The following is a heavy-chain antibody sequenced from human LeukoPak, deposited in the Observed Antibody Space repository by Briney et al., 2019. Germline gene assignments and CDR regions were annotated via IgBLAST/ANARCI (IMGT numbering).Heavy chain of an antibody. Sequence: SETLSLTCTVSGGSISSSRDYWAWLRQPPGKGLEWIANIYYSGSTYYSPSLKSRVTISVDTSKNQFSLKLSSVTAADTAVYYCARGNHDYSNHKAFPYYFDYWGQGTLVTVSS. CDR3: ARGNHDYSNHKAFPYYFDY. CDR1: GGSISSSRDY. J-gene: IGHJ4*02. D-gene: IGHD4-11*01. CDR2: IYYSGST. V-gene: IGHV4-39*01.